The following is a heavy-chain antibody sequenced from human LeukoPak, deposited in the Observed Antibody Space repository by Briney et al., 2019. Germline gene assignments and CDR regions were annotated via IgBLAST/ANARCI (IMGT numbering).Heavy chain of an antibody. Sequence: GGSLRLSCAASGFTFSSYSMNWVRQAPGKGLEWVSSISSSSSYIYYADSVKGRFTISRDNAKNSLYLQMNSLRAEDTALYYCAKDYDILIGRGLDPWGQGTLVTVSS. V-gene: IGHV3-21*04. CDR2: ISSSSSYI. CDR3: AKDYDILIGRGLDP. CDR1: GFTFSSYS. J-gene: IGHJ5*02. D-gene: IGHD3-9*01.